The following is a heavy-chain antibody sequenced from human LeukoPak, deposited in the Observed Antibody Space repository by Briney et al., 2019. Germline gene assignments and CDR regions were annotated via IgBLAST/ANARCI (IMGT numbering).Heavy chain of an antibody. D-gene: IGHD3-10*01. CDR1: GYTFRYYW. CDR3: ATVVGSGTFYSAEYFDS. J-gene: IGHJ4*02. Sequence: GESLKISCTASGYTFRYYWIGWVRQMPGKGLEWMGIIYPDDSDTKYSPSFQGQVTISADKSINTAYLQWSSLKASDTAMYYCATVVGSGTFYSAEYFDSWGQGTLVTVSS. V-gene: IGHV5-51*01. CDR2: IYPDDSDT.